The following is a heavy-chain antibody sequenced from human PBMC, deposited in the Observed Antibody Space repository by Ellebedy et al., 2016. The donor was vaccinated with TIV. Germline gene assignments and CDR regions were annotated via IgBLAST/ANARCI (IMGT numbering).Heavy chain of an antibody. Sequence: GESLKISCAASGFTFSSYAMHWVRQAPGKGLEWVAVISYDGSNKYYADSVKGRFTISRDNSKNTLYLQMNSLRAEDTAVYYCARASIAVAGTGNDYWGQGTLVTVSS. CDR1: GFTFSSYA. D-gene: IGHD6-19*01. V-gene: IGHV3-30-3*01. CDR2: ISYDGSNK. CDR3: ARASIAVAGTGNDY. J-gene: IGHJ4*02.